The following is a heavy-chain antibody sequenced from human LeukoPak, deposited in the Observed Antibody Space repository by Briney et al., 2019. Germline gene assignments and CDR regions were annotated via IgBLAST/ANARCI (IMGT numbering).Heavy chain of an antibody. CDR2: ISGSGGST. J-gene: IGHJ4*02. CDR1: GFTFSNYA. CDR3: AQGWNSPWDIVVLPPYFGY. V-gene: IGHV3-23*01. D-gene: IGHD2-2*01. Sequence: GGSLRLSCAASGFTFSNYAMSWVRHAPGKGLEWVSVISGSGGSTYYADSMKGRFTISGDTSKKMAFLQMNSLRAEDTGVYYCAQGWNSPWDIVVLPPYFGYWGQGTLVPVSS.